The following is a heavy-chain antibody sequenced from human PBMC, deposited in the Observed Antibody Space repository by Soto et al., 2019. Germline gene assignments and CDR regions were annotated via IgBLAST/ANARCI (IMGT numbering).Heavy chain of an antibody. V-gene: IGHV3-21*01. J-gene: IGHJ6*02. CDR1: GFTFSSYS. CDR3: ARAYMVRGVDYGMDV. D-gene: IGHD3-10*01. CDR2: ISSSSSYI. Sequence: GGSLRLSCAASGFTFSSYSMNWVRQAPGKGLEWVSSISSSSSYIYYADSVKGRFTISRDNAKNSLYLQMNSLRAEDTAVYYCARAYMVRGVDYGMDVWGQGTTVTVS.